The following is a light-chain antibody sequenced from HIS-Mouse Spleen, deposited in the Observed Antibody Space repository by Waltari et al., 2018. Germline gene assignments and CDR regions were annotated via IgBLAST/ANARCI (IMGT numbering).Light chain of an antibody. CDR3: QQYNTWPPWT. CDR2: GAS. V-gene: IGKV3-15*01. J-gene: IGKJ1*01. CDR1: QSVSSN. Sequence: EIVMTQSPATLSVSPGERATLSCRASQSVSSNLAWYQQKPGHAPSLLIYGASTRATGIPARFSGSGSGTEFTLTVSSMQSEDFAIYYCQQYNTWPPWTFGQGTKVEIK.